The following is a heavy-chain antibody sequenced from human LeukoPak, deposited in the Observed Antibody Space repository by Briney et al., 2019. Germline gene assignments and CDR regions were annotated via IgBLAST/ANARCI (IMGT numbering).Heavy chain of an antibody. Sequence: GESLKISCKGSGYSFTSYWIGWVRLMPGKGLEWMGIIYPGDSDTRYSPSFQGQVTISADKSISTAYLQWSSLKASDTAMYYCAGDSSGYYWEHAFDIWGQGTMVTVSS. CDR3: AGDSSGYYWEHAFDI. CDR2: IYPGDSDT. J-gene: IGHJ3*02. CDR1: GYSFTSYW. D-gene: IGHD3-22*01. V-gene: IGHV5-51*01.